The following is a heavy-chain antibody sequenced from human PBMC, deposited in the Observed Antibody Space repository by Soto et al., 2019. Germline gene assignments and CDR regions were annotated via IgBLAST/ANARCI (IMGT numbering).Heavy chain of an antibody. D-gene: IGHD3-10*01. J-gene: IGHJ4*02. Sequence: EVQLVESGGGLVQPGGSLRLSCAASGFFFSSYSMNWVRQAPGKGLEWVSFISSSSSYIYYADSVKGRFTISRDNAKNSLYLQMNSLRAEDTAVYYCSFGSGSSMTGTVDYWGQGTLVTVSS. CDR1: GFFFSSYS. CDR2: ISSSSSYI. CDR3: SFGSGSSMTGTVDY. V-gene: IGHV3-21*01.